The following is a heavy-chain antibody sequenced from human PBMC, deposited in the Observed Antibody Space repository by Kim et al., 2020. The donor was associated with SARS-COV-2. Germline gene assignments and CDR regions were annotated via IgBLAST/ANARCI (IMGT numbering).Heavy chain of an antibody. CDR1: GFTFSSYA. V-gene: IGHV3-23*01. CDR3: AKGPAAAGHTANWFDP. CDR2: ISGSGGST. Sequence: GGSLRLSCAASGFTFSSYAMSWVRQAPGKGLEWVSAISGSGGSTYYADSVKGRFTISRDNSKNTLYLQMNSLRAEDTAVYYCAKGPAAAGHTANWFDPWGQGTLVTVSS. J-gene: IGHJ5*02. D-gene: IGHD6-13*01.